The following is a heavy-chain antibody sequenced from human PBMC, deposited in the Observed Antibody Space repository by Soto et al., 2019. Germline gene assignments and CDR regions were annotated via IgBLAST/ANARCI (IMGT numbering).Heavy chain of an antibody. CDR2: IDSSTKYT. Sequence: PGGSLRLSCEASGFTFRDDYMTWFRQAPGKGLEWLSYIDSSTKYTNYADSVKGRFTISRDHAKNSLYLQMNSLRADDTAVYYYARDPREYYFDYWGQGTLVTVSS. CDR3: ARDPREYYFDY. J-gene: IGHJ4*02. CDR1: GFTFRDDY. V-gene: IGHV3-11*05.